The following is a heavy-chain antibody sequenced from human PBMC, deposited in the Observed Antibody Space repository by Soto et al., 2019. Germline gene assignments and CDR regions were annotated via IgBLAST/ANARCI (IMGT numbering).Heavy chain of an antibody. Sequence: GESLKISCKGSGYSFTRYWIGWVRQMPGKGLEWMGIIYPGDSDTRYSPSFQGQVTISADKSISTAYLQWSSLKASDTAMYYCATYVPDYEGWFDPWGQGTLVTVSS. D-gene: IGHD4-17*01. J-gene: IGHJ5*02. CDR1: GYSFTRYW. CDR3: ATYVPDYEGWFDP. V-gene: IGHV5-51*01. CDR2: IYPGDSDT.